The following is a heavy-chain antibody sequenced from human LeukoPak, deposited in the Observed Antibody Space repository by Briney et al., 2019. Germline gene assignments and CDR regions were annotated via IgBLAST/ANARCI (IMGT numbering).Heavy chain of an antibody. J-gene: IGHJ4*02. CDR3: AKEHPMYCSSISCYTIFGVFDY. V-gene: IGHV3-23*01. D-gene: IGHD2-2*02. CDR1: GFTFSSYA. CDR2: ISGSGGST. Sequence: GGSLRLSCAASGFTFSSYAMSWVRQAPGKGLEWVSAISGSGGSTYYADSVKGRFTISRDNSKNTLYLQMNSLRAEDTAVYYCAKEHPMYCSSISCYTIFGVFDYWGQGTLVTVSS.